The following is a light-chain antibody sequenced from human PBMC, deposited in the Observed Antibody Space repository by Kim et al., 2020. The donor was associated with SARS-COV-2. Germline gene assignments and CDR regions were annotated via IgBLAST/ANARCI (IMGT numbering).Light chain of an antibody. CDR2: LAS. CDR3: LYYSRFPYA. V-gene: IGKV1-5*03. CDR1: ENIGTW. J-gene: IGKJ2*01. Sequence: DIQMTQSPSTLSASVGDRVTITCRASENIGTWLAWYQQKPGRAPSLLIYLASTLESGVPSRFSGIGSGTEFSLSITSLQPDDFATYYCLYYSRFPYALGRETKLDI.